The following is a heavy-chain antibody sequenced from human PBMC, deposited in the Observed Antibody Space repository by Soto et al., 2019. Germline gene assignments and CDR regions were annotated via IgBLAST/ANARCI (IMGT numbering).Heavy chain of an antibody. CDR3: ARDSPPVDY. J-gene: IGHJ4*02. CDR2: ISAYNGHT. CDR1: GYTFTSYA. Sequence: QVQLVQFGAEVKKPGASVMVSCKASGYTFTSYAISWVRQAPGQGLEWMGWISAYNGHTKYAQMLQGRVTMTTDTSTSTAYMQLRSLRSDDTAVYYCARDSPPVDYWGQGTLVTVSS. V-gene: IGHV1-18*01.